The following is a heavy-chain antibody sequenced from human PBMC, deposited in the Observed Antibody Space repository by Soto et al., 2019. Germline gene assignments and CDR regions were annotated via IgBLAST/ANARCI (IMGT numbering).Heavy chain of an antibody. D-gene: IGHD5-12*01. CDR3: AREARRARLYYYGMDV. CDR1: GYTFTGYY. V-gene: IGHV1-2*04. CDR2: INPNSGGT. J-gene: IGHJ6*02. Sequence: ASVRVSCKASGYTFTGYYMHWVRQAPGQGLEWMGWINPNSGGTNYAQKFQGWVTMTRDTSISTAYMELSRLRSDDTAVYYCAREARRARLYYYGMDVWGQGTTVTSP.